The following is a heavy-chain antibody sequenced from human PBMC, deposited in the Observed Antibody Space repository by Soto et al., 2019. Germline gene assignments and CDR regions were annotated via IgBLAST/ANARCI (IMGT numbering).Heavy chain of an antibody. V-gene: IGHV4-34*01. J-gene: IGHJ2*01. CDR2: INDRGSI. CDR1: GGSFSGYY. Sequence: QVQLQQWGAGPLRPLETLSLTCGVSGGSFSGYYWAWIRQSPGKGLEWIGEINDRGSINYTPSLNSRVSISVDTSKNHYPLNLRSVTAADTAVYYCARESHDILTGPPWVWYFDLWGRGTLVTVSS. CDR3: ARESHDILTGPPWVWYFDL. D-gene: IGHD3-9*01.